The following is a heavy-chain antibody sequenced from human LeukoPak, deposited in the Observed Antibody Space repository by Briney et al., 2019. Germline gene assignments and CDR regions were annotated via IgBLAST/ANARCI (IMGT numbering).Heavy chain of an antibody. J-gene: IGHJ3*02. CDR1: GFTFSDYN. CDR2: ISRSGSTK. D-gene: IGHD5-24*01. Sequence: KPGGSLRLSCAASGFTFSDYNMRWIRQAPGKGLEWVSSISRSGSTKYYADSVKGRFTISRDNAKNSLYLQMNSLRAEDTAVYYCARDMGTRWLQLPGNAFDIWGQGTMVTVSS. V-gene: IGHV3-11*04. CDR3: ARDMGTRWLQLPGNAFDI.